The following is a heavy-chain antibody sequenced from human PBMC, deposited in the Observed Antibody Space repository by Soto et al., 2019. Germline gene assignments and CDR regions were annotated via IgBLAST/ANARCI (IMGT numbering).Heavy chain of an antibody. CDR3: ARRFRVSPPLGYCSGGSCYPLPVNNWFDP. J-gene: IGHJ5*02. V-gene: IGHV4-34*01. Sequence: SETLFPTGAVDRGSFSGYYWSWIRQLPGQGLEWTGEFNHRGSPNYNPDRDMRVTISVDTSKNPYSLKLRPVTAAGTAVYYCARRFRVSPPLGYCSGGSCYPLPVNNWFDPWGQGTLVTVSS. CDR1: RGSFSGYY. CDR2: FNHRGSP. D-gene: IGHD2-15*01.